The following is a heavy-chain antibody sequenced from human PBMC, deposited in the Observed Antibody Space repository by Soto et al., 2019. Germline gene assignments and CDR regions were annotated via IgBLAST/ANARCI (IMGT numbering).Heavy chain of an antibody. D-gene: IGHD4-4*01. CDR2: ILHDGSAE. Sequence: GGSLRLSCAASGFTFANYDMHWVRQAPGKGLEWMALILHDGSAEYYADSVKGRFTISRDNSKSTLYLQVNSLSAEDTGVYYCARSRDGYSFYFYYGMDVRGKGTTVTVSS. CDR1: GFTFANYD. J-gene: IGHJ6*04. V-gene: IGHV3-30*03. CDR3: ARSRDGYSFYFYYGMDV.